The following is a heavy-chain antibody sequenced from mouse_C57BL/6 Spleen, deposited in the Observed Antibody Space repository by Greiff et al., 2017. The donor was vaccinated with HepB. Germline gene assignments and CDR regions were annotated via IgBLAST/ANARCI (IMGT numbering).Heavy chain of an antibody. CDR2: IDPETGGT. Sequence: VQGVESGAELVRPGASVTLSCKASGYTFTDYEMHWVKQTPVHGLEWIGAIDPETGGTAYNQKFKGKAILTADKSSSTAYMELRSLTSEDSAVYYCHLLLQRAYWGQGTLVTVSA. J-gene: IGHJ3*01. D-gene: IGHD1-1*01. CDR3: HLLLQRAY. CDR1: GYTFTDYE. V-gene: IGHV1-15*01.